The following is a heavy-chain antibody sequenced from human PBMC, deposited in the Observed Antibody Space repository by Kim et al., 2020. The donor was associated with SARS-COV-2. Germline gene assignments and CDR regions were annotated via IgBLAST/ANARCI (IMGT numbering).Heavy chain of an antibody. J-gene: IGHJ4*02. Sequence: TYYNPSLKSRVNISIDTSKNQFSLKLSSVTAADTAVYYCARSWSLYYFDYWGQGTLVTVSS. CDR2: T. D-gene: IGHD6-13*01. CDR3: ARSWSLYYFDY. V-gene: IGHV4-31*02.